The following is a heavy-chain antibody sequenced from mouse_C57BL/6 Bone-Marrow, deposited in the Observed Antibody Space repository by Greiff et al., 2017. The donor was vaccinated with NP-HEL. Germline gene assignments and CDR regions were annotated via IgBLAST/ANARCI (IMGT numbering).Heavy chain of an antibody. V-gene: IGHV2-4*01. J-gene: IGHJ2*01. CDR2: IWSGGST. CDR3: AKGRGAQALDY. CDR1: GFSLTSYG. Sequence: QVHVKQSGPGLVQPSQSLSITCTVSGFSLTSYGVHWVRQPPGKGLEWLGVIWSGGSTDYNAAFISRLSISKDNSKSQVFFKMNSLQADDTAIYYCAKGRGAQALDYWGQGTTLTVSS. D-gene: IGHD3-2*02.